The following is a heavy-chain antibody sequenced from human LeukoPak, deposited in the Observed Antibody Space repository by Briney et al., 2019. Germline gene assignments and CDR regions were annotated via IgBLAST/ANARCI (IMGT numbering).Heavy chain of an antibody. CDR2: IYHSGST. Sequence: SETLSLTCTVSGYSISSGYYWGWIRQPPGKGLEWIGSIYHSGSTYYNPSLKSRVTISVDTSKNQFSLKLSSVTAADTAVYYCARRPSACSSTSCYNDYFDYWGQGTLVTVSS. D-gene: IGHD2-2*02. V-gene: IGHV4-38-2*02. CDR3: ARRPSACSSTSCYNDYFDY. J-gene: IGHJ4*02. CDR1: GYSISSGYY.